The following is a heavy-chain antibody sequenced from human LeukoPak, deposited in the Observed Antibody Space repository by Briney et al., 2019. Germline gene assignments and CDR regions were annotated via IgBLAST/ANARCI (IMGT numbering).Heavy chain of an antibody. CDR1: GGSTRNGDYY. CDR2: IYNSGT. V-gene: IGHV4-31*03. Sequence: SETLSLTCTVSGGSTRNGDYYWSWIRQHPGKGLEWIGYIYNSGTYYNPSPKSRVTISGETSQSQFSLKLNSVTAADTAVYYCARDASRSPPYYFDYWGQGALVTVSS. J-gene: IGHJ4*02. D-gene: IGHD3-10*01. CDR3: ARDASRSPPYYFDY.